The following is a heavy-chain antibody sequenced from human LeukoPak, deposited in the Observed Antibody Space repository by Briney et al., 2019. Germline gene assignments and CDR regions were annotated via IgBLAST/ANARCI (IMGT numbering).Heavy chain of an antibody. CDR3: AKGPLLWD. CDR2: ISGSGGST. J-gene: IGHJ4*02. D-gene: IGHD2/OR15-2a*01. V-gene: IGHV3-23*01. Sequence: PTGGSLRLSCAASGFTFSSSAMSWVRQAPGKGLEWVSSISGSGGSTYYADSVKGRFTIPRDNSKNTLYLQMNSLRAEDTAVYYCAKGPLLWDWGQGTLVTVSS. CDR1: GFTFSSSA.